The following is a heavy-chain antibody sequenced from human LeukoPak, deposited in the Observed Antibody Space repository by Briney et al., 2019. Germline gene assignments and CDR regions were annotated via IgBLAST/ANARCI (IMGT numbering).Heavy chain of an antibody. D-gene: IGHD3-3*01. CDR3: ARDGEGITIFGVVIALDY. CDR2: INPNSGGT. CDR1: GYTFTGYY. Sequence: GASVKVSCKASGYTFTGYYMHWVRQAPGQGLEWMGWINPNSGGTNYAQKFQGRVTMTRDTSISTAYMELSRLRSDDTAVYYCARDGEGITIFGVVIALDYWGQGTLVTVSS. J-gene: IGHJ4*02. V-gene: IGHV1-2*02.